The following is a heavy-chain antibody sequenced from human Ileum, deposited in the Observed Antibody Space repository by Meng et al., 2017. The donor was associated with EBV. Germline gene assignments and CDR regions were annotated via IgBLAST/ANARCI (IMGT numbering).Heavy chain of an antibody. CDR1: GGTFSSYA. V-gene: IGHV1-69*01. J-gene: IGHJ5*02. CDR2: IIPIFGTA. D-gene: IGHD3-10*01. Sequence: VRAGAGVKKPGPSVKVSCKASGGTFSSYAISWVRQAPGQGLEWMGGIIPIFGTANYAQKFQGRVTITADESTSTAYMELSSLRSEDTAVYYCARDMWYGGSGSYYNGGSYNWFDPWGQGTLVTVSS. CDR3: ARDMWYGGSGSYYNGGSYNWFDP.